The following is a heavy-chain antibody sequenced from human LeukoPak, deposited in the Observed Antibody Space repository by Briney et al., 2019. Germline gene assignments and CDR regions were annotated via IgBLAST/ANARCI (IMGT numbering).Heavy chain of an antibody. CDR2: ISTAGDT. J-gene: IGHJ6*02. D-gene: IGHD3-22*01. CDR3: ARDQYDSSGYYYPYGMDV. V-gene: IGHV3-13*01. Sequence: GGSLRLSCAASGFTFSNYDMHWVRQATGKGLEWVSAISTAGDTYYPGSVKGRFTISRESAKNSLYLQMNSLRAGDTAVYYCARDQYDSSGYYYPYGMDVWGQGTTVTVSS. CDR1: GFTFSNYD.